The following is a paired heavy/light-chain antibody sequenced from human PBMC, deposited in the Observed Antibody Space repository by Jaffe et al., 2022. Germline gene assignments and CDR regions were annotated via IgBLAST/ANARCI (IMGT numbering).Light chain of an antibody. Sequence: QAGLTQPPSVSKGLRQTATLTCTGNSNNVGDQGAAWLQQHQGHPPKLLSYRNNNRPSGISERFSASRSGNTASLTITGLQPEDEADYYCSAWDSSLNAYVFGTGAKVTVL. J-gene: IGLJ1*01. CDR1: SNNVGDQG. V-gene: IGLV10-54*01. CDR3: SAWDSSLNAYV. CDR2: RNN.
Heavy chain of an antibody. Sequence: QVQLVQSGAEVKKPGASVKVSCKASGYTFTGYFMHWVRQAPGQGLEWMGWINPKNGGTNYAQKFQGRVTMTRDTSISTAYMELSRLTCDDTAVYYCATDYGGTFDYWGQGTLVTVSS. CDR2: INPKNGGT. CDR3: ATDYGGTFDY. D-gene: IGHD4-17*01. CDR1: GYTFTGYF. V-gene: IGHV1-2*02. J-gene: IGHJ4*02.